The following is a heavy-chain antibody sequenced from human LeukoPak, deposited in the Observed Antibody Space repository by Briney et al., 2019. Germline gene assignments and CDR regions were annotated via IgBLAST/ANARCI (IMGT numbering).Heavy chain of an antibody. CDR1: GYTFTSYG. D-gene: IGHD3-22*01. CDR3: ARESVDSSGYYLSDAFDI. J-gene: IGHJ3*02. Sequence: ASVKVSCKASGYTFTSYGISWVRQAPGQGLEWMGWISAYNGSTNYAQKLQGRVTMTTDTSTSTAYMELRSLRSDDTAVYYCARESVDSSGYYLSDAFDIWCQGTMVTVSS. V-gene: IGHV1-18*01. CDR2: ISAYNGST.